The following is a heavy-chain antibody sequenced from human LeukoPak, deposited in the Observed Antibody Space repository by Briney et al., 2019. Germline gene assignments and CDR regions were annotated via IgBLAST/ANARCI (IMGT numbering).Heavy chain of an antibody. CDR2: IIASGDSA. D-gene: IGHD1-26*01. J-gene: IGHJ4*02. Sequence: GGSLRLSCEASGFSFSTVPMSWVRQVPGKGLECVSYIIASGDSAYYADSVRGRFTISRDNSKNTLYLQMDDLRAEDTAVYYCARDGGSYPYYFDYWGQGTLVTVSS. V-gene: IGHV3-23*01. CDR1: GFSFSTVP. CDR3: ARDGGSYPYYFDY.